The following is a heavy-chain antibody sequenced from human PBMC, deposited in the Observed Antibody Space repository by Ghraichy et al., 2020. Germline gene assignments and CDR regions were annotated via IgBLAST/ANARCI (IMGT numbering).Heavy chain of an antibody. CDR2: ISGSGGST. Sequence: GGSLRLSCAASGFTFSSYAMSWVRQAPGKGLEWVSAISGSGGSTYYADSVKGRFTISRDNSKNTLYLQMNSLRAEDTAVYYCANAITGYSSGWYYYFDLWGRGTLVTVSS. V-gene: IGHV3-23*01. CDR1: GFTFSSYA. D-gene: IGHD6-19*01. J-gene: IGHJ2*01. CDR3: ANAITGYSSGWYYYFDL.